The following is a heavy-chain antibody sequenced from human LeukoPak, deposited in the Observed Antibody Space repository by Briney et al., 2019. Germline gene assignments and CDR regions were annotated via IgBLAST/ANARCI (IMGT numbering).Heavy chain of an antibody. CDR1: GFTFSSYA. Sequence: GGSLRLSCAASGFTFSSYAMSWVRQAPGKGLEWASGISGSGGSSYYADSVKGRFTISRDSSKNTLYLQMNSLRVEDTAVYYCAKGRLERLVRNPFDIWGQGTMVTVSS. CDR2: ISGSGGSS. V-gene: IGHV3-23*01. J-gene: IGHJ3*02. D-gene: IGHD3-9*01. CDR3: AKGRLERLVRNPFDI.